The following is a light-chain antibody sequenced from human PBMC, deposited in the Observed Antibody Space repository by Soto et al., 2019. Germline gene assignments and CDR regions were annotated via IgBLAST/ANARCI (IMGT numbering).Light chain of an antibody. CDR2: AAS. CDR3: QQSYSTLT. J-gene: IGKJ4*01. CDR1: QGIRND. V-gene: IGKV1-39*01. Sequence: DIQITQSPFSLSASVGDRVTITCRASQGIRNDLGWYQQRPGKAPKRLIYAASSLQSGVPSRFSGSGSGTDFTLTISSLQPEDFATYYCQQSYSTLTFGGGTKVDI.